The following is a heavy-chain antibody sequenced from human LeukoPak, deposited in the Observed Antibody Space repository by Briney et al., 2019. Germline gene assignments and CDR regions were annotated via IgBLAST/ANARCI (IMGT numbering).Heavy chain of an antibody. CDR3: ARDLEIYYYDSSPGWFDP. J-gene: IGHJ5*02. D-gene: IGHD3-22*01. Sequence: ASVKVSCKASGYTCTSYGISWVRQAPGEGLEWMGWISAYNGNTNYAQKLQGRVTMTTDTSTSTAYMELRSLRSDDTAVYYCARDLEIYYYDSSPGWFDPWGQGTLVTVSS. CDR2: ISAYNGNT. CDR1: GYTCTSYG. V-gene: IGHV1-18*01.